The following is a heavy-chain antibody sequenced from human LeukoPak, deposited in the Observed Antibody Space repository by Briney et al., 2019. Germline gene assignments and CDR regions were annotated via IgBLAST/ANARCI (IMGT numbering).Heavy chain of an antibody. V-gene: IGHV4-30-2*01. CDR1: GGSVSSSGYS. J-gene: IGHJ5*02. CDR2: IYHSGST. Sequence: SETLSLTCAVSGGSVSSSGYSWSWIRQPPGKGLEWIGYIYHSGSTYYKPSLKSRVTISVDRSKNQFSLKVRSVTAADTAVYYCARGGYSGYDLWFDPWGQGTLVTVSS. D-gene: IGHD5-12*01. CDR3: ARGGYSGYDLWFDP.